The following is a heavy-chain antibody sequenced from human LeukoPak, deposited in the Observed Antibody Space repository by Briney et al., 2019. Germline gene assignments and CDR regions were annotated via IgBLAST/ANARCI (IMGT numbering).Heavy chain of an antibody. J-gene: IGHJ5*02. CDR2: INPDSGGT. Sequence: GASVKVSCKASGYTYTDYYMHWVRQAPGQGLEWMGWINPDSGGTNYAQKLQGRVTMTTDTSTSTAYMELRSLRSDDTAVYYCAREGPAPNRLIPPGNWFDPWGQGTLVTVSS. CDR3: AREGPAPNRLIPPGNWFDP. CDR1: GYTYTDYY. D-gene: IGHD5-12*01. V-gene: IGHV1-2*02.